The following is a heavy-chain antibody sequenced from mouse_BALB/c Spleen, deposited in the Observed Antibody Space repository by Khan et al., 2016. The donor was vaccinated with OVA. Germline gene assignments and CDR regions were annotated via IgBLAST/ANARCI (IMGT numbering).Heavy chain of an antibody. D-gene: IGHD2-1*01. CDR3: ARSPYGNFGY. CDR2: ISSDGDYT. J-gene: IGHJ3*02. CDR1: GFTFSTYA. Sequence: DVKLVESGGGLVKPGGSLKLSCEVSGFTFSTYAMSWVRQNSEKRLEWVASISSDGDYTFYLDSVKGRFTISRDNAKNTLYLEMSSLRSDDTAMFYCARSPYGNFGYWGQGTLVTVSA. V-gene: IGHV5-9-3*01.